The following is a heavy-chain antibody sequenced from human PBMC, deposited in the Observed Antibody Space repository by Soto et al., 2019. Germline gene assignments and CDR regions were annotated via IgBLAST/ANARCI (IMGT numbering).Heavy chain of an antibody. J-gene: IGHJ4*02. D-gene: IGHD6-19*01. CDR1: GGTFNSYA. V-gene: IGHV1-69*01. Sequence: QVQLVQSGAEVKKPGSSVKVSCKASGGTFNSYAISWVRQAPGQGLEWMGGIIPIFGTANYAQKFQGRVTITADESTSTAYMELSSLRSEDTAVYYCARAPRYSSGWYSPSTYYFDYWGQGTLVTVSS. CDR3: ARAPRYSSGWYSPSTYYFDY. CDR2: IIPIFGTA.